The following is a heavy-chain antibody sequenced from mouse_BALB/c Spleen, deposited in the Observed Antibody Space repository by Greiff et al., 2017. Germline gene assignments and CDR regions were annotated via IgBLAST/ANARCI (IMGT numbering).Heavy chain of an antibody. CDR2: ISNGGGST. Sequence: EVQLVESGGGLVQPGGSLKLSCAASGFTFSSYTMSWVRQTPEKRLEWVAYISNGGGSTYYPDTVKGRFTISRDNAKNTLYLQMSSLKSEDTAMYYFARGLRDAWFAYWGQGTLVTVSA. J-gene: IGHJ3*01. D-gene: IGHD3-1*01. V-gene: IGHV5-12-2*01. CDR3: ARGLRDAWFAY. CDR1: GFTFSSYT.